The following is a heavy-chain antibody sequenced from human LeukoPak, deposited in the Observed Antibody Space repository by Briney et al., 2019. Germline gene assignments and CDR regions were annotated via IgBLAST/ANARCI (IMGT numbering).Heavy chain of an antibody. CDR2: IEEDGSEK. CDR3: ARLYCSSTSCHTLHYYYMDV. D-gene: IGHD2-2*02. V-gene: IGHV3-7*01. J-gene: IGHJ6*03. CDR1: GFTLSSYW. Sequence: PGGSLRLSCAASGFTLSSYWMTWVRQAPGKGLEWVADIEEDGSEKYYVDSVKGRFTISRDNAKNSLYLQMNSLGAEDTALYYCARLYCSSTSCHTLHYYYMDVWGKGTTVTVSS.